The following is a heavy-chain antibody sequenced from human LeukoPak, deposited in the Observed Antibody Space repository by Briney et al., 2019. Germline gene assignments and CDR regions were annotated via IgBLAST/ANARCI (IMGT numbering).Heavy chain of an antibody. V-gene: IGHV3-11*04. CDR3: ARVSKDTFLPSFFDY. CDR1: GSSFSDYY. Sequence: PGGSLRLSCAASGSSFSDYYLTWIRQAPGKGLEWVSYISSRDSTVYYASSMRFRLTISRDNAKNSLYLQMNSLRAEDTAIYYCARVSKDTFLPSFFDYWGQGTLVTVSS. CDR2: ISSRDSTV. D-gene: IGHD3-16*01. J-gene: IGHJ4*02.